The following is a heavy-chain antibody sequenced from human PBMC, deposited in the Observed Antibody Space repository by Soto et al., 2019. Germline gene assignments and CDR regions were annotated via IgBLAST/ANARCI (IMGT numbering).Heavy chain of an antibody. D-gene: IGHD1-7*01. CDR3: AKDPSWNYVFDY. V-gene: IGHV3-30*18. CDR2: ISYDGSNK. J-gene: IGHJ4*02. Sequence: AGGSLRLSCAASGFTFSSYGMHWVRQAPGKGLEWVAVISYDGSNKDYADSVKGRFTISRDNSKNSVSLQMNSLRAEDTAVYYCAKDPSWNYVFDYWGQGTMVTVSS. CDR1: GFTFSSYG.